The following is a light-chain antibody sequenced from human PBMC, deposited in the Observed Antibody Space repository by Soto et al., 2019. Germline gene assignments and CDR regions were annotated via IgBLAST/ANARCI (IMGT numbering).Light chain of an antibody. CDR3: QQYGSSPYT. CDR2: GAS. Sequence: EIVLTQSPGTLSLSPGERSTLSCRASQSVSSSYLAWYQQKPGQAPRLLIYGASSRDTGIPYRFSGSGSGTEFTLTISRLEPEDFAVYYCQQYGSSPYTFGQGTKLEIK. V-gene: IGKV3-20*01. J-gene: IGKJ2*01. CDR1: QSVSSSY.